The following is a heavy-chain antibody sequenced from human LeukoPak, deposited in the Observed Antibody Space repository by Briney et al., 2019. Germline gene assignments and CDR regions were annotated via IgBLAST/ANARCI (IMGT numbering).Heavy chain of an antibody. CDR1: GFTFDDYA. Sequence: PGGSLRLSCAASGFTFDDYAMHWVRQAPGKGLEWVAGISWSSDYIGYADSVKGRFTISRDNAKNSLYLQMSSLRAEDTALYYCAKDLAYYDSNGSFDYWGQGTLVTVSS. V-gene: IGHV3-9*01. CDR3: AKDLAYYDSNGSFDY. J-gene: IGHJ4*02. CDR2: ISWSSDYI. D-gene: IGHD3-22*01.